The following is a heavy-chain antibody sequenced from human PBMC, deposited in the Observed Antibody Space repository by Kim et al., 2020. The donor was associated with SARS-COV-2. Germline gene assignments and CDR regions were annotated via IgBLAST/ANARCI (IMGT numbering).Heavy chain of an antibody. CDR3: AKDLYDSSGYYYLASDY. Sequence: GGSLRLSCAASGFTFSSYAMSWVRQAPGKGLEWVSAISGSGGSTYYADSVKGRFTISRDNSKNTLYLQMNSLRAEDTAVYYCAKDLYDSSGYYYLASDYWGQGTLVTVSS. CDR1: GFTFSSYA. J-gene: IGHJ4*02. V-gene: IGHV3-23*01. D-gene: IGHD3-22*01. CDR2: ISGSGGST.